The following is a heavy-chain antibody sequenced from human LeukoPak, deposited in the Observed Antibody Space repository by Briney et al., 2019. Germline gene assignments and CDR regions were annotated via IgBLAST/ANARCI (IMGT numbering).Heavy chain of an antibody. J-gene: IGHJ6*02. CDR3: ARSGSRNYYYYGMDV. CDR2: ISAYNGNT. CDR1: GYTFTNYG. D-gene: IGHD3-3*01. V-gene: IGHV1-18*01. Sequence: RASVKVSCKASGYTFTNYGISWVRQAPGQGLEWMGWISAYNGNTKYAQKFQSRVTMTTDTSTNTVNMELRSLRSDDTAVFYCARSGSRNYYYYGMDVWGQGTTVIVSS.